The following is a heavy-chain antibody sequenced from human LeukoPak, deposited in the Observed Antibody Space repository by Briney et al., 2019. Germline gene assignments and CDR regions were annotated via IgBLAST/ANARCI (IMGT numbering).Heavy chain of an antibody. D-gene: IGHD3-22*01. Sequence: ASVKVSCKASGYTFTSYYMHWVRQAPGQGLEWMGWINPNSGGTNYAQKFQGRVTMTRDTSISTAYMELSRLRSDDTAVYYCARDQLGYYDSSGYYGSWGQGTLVTVSS. CDR3: ARDQLGYYDSSGYYGS. J-gene: IGHJ4*02. CDR2: INPNSGGT. CDR1: GYTFTSYY. V-gene: IGHV1-2*02.